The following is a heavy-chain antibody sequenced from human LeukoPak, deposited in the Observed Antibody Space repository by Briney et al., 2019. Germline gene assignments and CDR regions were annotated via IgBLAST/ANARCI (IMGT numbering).Heavy chain of an antibody. CDR3: ARGPFPGLRSPSPYYYYYMDV. D-gene: IGHD5-12*01. CDR1: GGTFSSYA. CDR2: IVPIFGTA. Sequence: ASVKVSCKASGGTFSSYAISWVRQAPGQGLEWMGGIVPIFGTANYAQKFQGRVTITTDESTSTAYMELSSLRSEDTAVYYCARGPFPGLRSPSPYYYYYMDVWGKGTTVTVSS. J-gene: IGHJ6*03. V-gene: IGHV1-69*05.